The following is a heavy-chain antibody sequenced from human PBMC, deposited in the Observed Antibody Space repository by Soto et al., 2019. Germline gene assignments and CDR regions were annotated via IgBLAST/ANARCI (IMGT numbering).Heavy chain of an antibody. CDR3: ISHSPEDMIRT. J-gene: IGHJ4*02. CDR1: GFTFSGPS. V-gene: IGHV3-73*01. CDR2: IRNKANSYAT. Sequence: SLRLSCAASGFTFSGPSVHWVRQASGKGLEWVGRIRNKANSYATAYAASVRGRFTISRDDSKNTAFLQMNSLNTEDTAVYYCISHSPEDMIRTWGQGTLVTVSS. D-gene: IGHD2-15*01.